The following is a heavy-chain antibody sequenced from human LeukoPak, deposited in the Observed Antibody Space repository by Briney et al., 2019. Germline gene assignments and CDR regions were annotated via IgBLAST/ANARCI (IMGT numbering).Heavy chain of an antibody. V-gene: IGHV1-69*13. CDR1: GGTFSSYA. J-gene: IGHJ4*02. CDR3: ARVRNFWSGYYPYYFDY. Sequence: ASVKVSCKASGGTFSSYAISWVRQAPGQGLEWMGGIIPNFGTANYAQKFQGRVTITADESASTAYMELSSLRSEDTAVYYCARVRNFWSGYYPYYFDYWGQGTLVTVSS. CDR2: IIPNFGTA. D-gene: IGHD3-3*01.